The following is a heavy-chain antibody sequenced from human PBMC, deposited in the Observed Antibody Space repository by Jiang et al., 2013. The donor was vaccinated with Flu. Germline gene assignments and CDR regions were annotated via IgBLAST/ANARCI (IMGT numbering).Heavy chain of an antibody. CDR3: ARDRGWYYDSSGYPRYYFDY. V-gene: IGHV1-46*01. D-gene: IGHD3-22*01. J-gene: IGHJ4*02. CDR2: INPSGGST. Sequence: SGAEVKKPGASVKVSCRASGYTFISHYMHWVRQAPGQGLEWMGIINPSGGSTSYAQKFQGRVTVTRDTSTSTVYMELSSLRSDDTAVYYCARDRGWYYDSSGYPRYYFDYWGQGTLVTVSS. CDR1: GYTFISHY.